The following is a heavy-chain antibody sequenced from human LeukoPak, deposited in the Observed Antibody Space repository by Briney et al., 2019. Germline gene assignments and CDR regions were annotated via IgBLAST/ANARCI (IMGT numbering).Heavy chain of an antibody. Sequence: GGSLRLSCAASGFTFSSYSMNWVRQAPGKGLEWVSSISSSSSYIYYADPVKGRFTISRDNAKNSLYLQMNSLRAEDTAVYYCARANYDTNGNRRYYNYYGLDVWGQGTTVTVST. CDR1: GFTFSSYS. D-gene: IGHD2-8*01. V-gene: IGHV3-21*01. CDR2: ISSSSSYI. CDR3: ARANYDTNGNRRYYNYYGLDV. J-gene: IGHJ6*01.